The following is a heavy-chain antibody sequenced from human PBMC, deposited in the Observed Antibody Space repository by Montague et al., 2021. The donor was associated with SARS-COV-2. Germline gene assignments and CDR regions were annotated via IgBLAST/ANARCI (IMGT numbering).Heavy chain of an antibody. D-gene: IGHD3-10*01. CDR1: GGSFLCYY. CDR3: ARVRYYGSGTSLGMDV. CDR2: INNSGST. V-gene: IGHV4-34*01. Sequence: ETLSLTCAVYGGSFLCYYCSWIRQPPGKGLSLIGEINNSGSTNYNPSLKSRVTISVATSKNQFALKLSAVTAADTAVYYCARVRYYGSGTSLGMDVWGQGTTVTVSS. J-gene: IGHJ6*02.